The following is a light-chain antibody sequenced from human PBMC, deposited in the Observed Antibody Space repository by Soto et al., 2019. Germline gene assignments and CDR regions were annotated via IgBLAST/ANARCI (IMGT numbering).Light chain of an antibody. CDR1: TSNIGSNT. CDR3: AAWDDSLNGVV. J-gene: IGLJ2*01. V-gene: IGLV1-44*01. Sequence: QSVLTQPPSVSAGPGQRVTISCSGSTSNIGSNTVNWYQQLPGTAPKLLIYSNNQRPSGVPDRFSGSKSGTSASLAISGLQSEDEADYYCAAWDDSLNGVVFGGGTKLTVL. CDR2: SNN.